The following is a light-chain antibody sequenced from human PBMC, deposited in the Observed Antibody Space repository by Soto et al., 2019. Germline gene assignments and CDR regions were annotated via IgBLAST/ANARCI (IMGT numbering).Light chain of an antibody. V-gene: IGKV3-20*01. CDR3: QQYGSSPART. CDR1: ESLSSAY. CDR2: GAS. J-gene: IGKJ1*01. Sequence: ELVLTPSPRNLSLSPGEIAPLSCRAIESLSSAYVAWYQQKPGQAPRLLLYGASTRATGIPDRFSVSGSGTEFTLTVSRLEPEDLAVYYIQQYGSSPARTVGRGTKVDIK.